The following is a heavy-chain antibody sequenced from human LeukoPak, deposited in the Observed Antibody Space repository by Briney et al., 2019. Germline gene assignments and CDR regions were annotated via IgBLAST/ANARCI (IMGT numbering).Heavy chain of an antibody. D-gene: IGHD3-10*01. V-gene: IGHV3-23*01. CDR2: ISGSGDNT. CDR3: AKERSTDRAWFGELLE. J-gene: IGHJ4*02. Sequence: GGSLRLSCAASGFTFSSYAMSWVRQAPGQGLEWVSGISGSGDNTYYADSVKGRFTISRDNSKFTLYLQMNSLRAEDTALYYCAKERSTDRAWFGELLEWGQGNMVTVSS. CDR1: GFTFSSYA.